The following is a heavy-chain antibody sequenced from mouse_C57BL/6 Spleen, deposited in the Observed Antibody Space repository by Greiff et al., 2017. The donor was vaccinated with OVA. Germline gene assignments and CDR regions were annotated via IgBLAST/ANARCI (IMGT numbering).Heavy chain of an antibody. V-gene: IGHV1-75*01. J-gene: IGHJ4*01. Sequence: QVHVKQSGPELVKPGASVKISCKASGYTFTDYYINWVKQRPGQGLEWIGWIFPGSGSTYYNEKFKGKATLTVDKSSSTAYMLLSSLTSEDSAVYVCARGYYGSSYLDYWGQGTSVTVSS. D-gene: IGHD1-1*01. CDR1: GYTFTDYY. CDR3: ARGYYGSSYLDY. CDR2: IFPGSGST.